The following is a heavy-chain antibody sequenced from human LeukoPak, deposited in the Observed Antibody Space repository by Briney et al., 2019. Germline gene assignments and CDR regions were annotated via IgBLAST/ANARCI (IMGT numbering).Heavy chain of an antibody. CDR2: INPTGTTT. V-gene: IGHV1-46*01. D-gene: IGHD3-22*01. CDR3: ATYHRYYDSSGHQLDY. Sequence: ASVKVSCKASGYTFINNWMHWVRQAPGQGLEWVGLINPTGTTTLYAQKFQGRVTMTEDTSTDTAYMELSSLRSEDTAVYYCATYHRYYDSSGHQLDYWGQGTLVTVSS. J-gene: IGHJ4*02. CDR1: GYTFINNW.